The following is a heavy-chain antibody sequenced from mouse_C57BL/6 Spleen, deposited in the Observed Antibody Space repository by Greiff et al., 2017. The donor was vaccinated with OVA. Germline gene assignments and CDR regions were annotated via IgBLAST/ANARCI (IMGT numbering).Heavy chain of an antibody. CDR2: IYPGSGST. CDR1: GYTFTSYW. Sequence: QVQLQQSGAELVKPGASVKMSCKASGYTFTSYWITWVKQRPGQGLEWIGDIYPGSGSTNYNEKFKSKATLTVDTSSSTAYMQLSSLTSEDSAVYYCARWLRRGYYFDYWGQGTTLTASS. D-gene: IGHD2-2*01. V-gene: IGHV1-55*01. CDR3: ARWLRRGYYFDY. J-gene: IGHJ2*01.